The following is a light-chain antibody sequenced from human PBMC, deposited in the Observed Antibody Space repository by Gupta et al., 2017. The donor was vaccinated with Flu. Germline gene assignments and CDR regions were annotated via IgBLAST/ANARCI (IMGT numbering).Light chain of an antibody. CDR3: IQARQTLLYT. Sequence: DIVMTQSPLSLPVTPGEPASISCRSSQSLLHSNGYNYLDWYLQKPGQSPQLLIYLGSNRASGVPDRFSGSGSGTYFTLKISRVEAEDVGVYYCIQARQTLLYTFGQGTKLEIK. CDR2: LGS. V-gene: IGKV2-28*01. J-gene: IGKJ2*01. CDR1: QSLLHSNGYNY.